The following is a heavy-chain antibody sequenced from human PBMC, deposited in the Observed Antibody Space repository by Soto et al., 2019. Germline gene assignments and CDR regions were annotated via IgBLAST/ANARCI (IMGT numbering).Heavy chain of an antibody. D-gene: IGHD2-2*02. J-gene: IGHJ6*02. CDR1: GFTFSSYG. V-gene: IGHV3-33*01. CDR3: ARDPYTHCTSTSCYTTYYYYYGMDV. Sequence: QVQLVESEGGVVQPGRSLRLSCAASGFTFSSYGMHWVRQAPGKGLEWVALIWYDGSNKYYADSVKGRFTISRDNSKYTLYLQMNSLRAEDTAVYYCARDPYTHCTSTSCYTTYYYYYGMDVWGQGTTVTVSS. CDR2: IWYDGSNK.